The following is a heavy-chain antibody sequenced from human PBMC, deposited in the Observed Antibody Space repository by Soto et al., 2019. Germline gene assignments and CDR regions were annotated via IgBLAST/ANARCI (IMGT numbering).Heavy chain of an antibody. Sequence: SETLSLTCAVSGCSISSSNWWSWVRQPPGMGLEWIGEIYHSGSTNYNPSLKSRVTISVDTSKNQFSLKLSSVTAADTAVYYCARYKSNYYYGMDVWGQGTTVTVSS. J-gene: IGHJ6*02. CDR1: GCSISSSNW. D-gene: IGHD1-20*01. V-gene: IGHV4-4*02. CDR3: ARYKSNYYYGMDV. CDR2: IYHSGST.